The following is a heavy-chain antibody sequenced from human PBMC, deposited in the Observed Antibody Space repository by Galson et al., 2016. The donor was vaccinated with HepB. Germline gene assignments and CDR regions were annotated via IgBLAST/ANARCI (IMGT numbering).Heavy chain of an antibody. J-gene: IGHJ6*02. CDR3: AKDRGDIVVVPAAMQECGTHRSYYYNGMDV. CDR1: GFTFSSYG. Sequence: SLRLSCAASGFTFSSYGMHWVRQAPGKGLEWVAVISYDGSNKYYADSVKGRFTISRDNSKKMVYLQMNSLRAEDTAVYYCAKDRGDIVVVPAAMQECGTHRSYYYNGMDVWGQGTTVTVSS. V-gene: IGHV3-30*18. D-gene: IGHD2-2*01. CDR2: ISYDGSNK.